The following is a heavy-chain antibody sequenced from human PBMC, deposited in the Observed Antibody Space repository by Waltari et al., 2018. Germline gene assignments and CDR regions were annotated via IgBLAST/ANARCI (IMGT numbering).Heavy chain of an antibody. CDR1: GGSFSGYY. CDR2: INHSVST. J-gene: IGHJ4*02. V-gene: IGHV4-34*01. Sequence: QVQLQQWGAGLLNPSETLSLTCAVHGGSFSGYYWSWIRETPGKGLELIVEINHSVSTNDNPTLKSRVTISVDTSKKQFSLKLSSVTAADTAVDYCAIARRRRGMIVVVMDCYFDYWGQGTLVTVSS. CDR3: AIARRRRGMIVVVMDCYFDY. D-gene: IGHD3-22*01.